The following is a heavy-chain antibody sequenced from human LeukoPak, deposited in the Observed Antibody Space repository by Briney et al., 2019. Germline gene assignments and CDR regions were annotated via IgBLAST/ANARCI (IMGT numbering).Heavy chain of an antibody. J-gene: IGHJ4*02. Sequence: ASVKVSCKASEYTFTGYYMPWVRQAPGQGLEWMGWINPNSGGTNYAQKFQGRVTMTRDTSISTAYMELSSLRSDDTAVYYCARGGYYDSSGHYEGLGYWGQGTLVTVSS. D-gene: IGHD3-22*01. V-gene: IGHV1-2*02. CDR1: EYTFTGYY. CDR3: ARGGYYDSSGHYEGLGY. CDR2: INPNSGGT.